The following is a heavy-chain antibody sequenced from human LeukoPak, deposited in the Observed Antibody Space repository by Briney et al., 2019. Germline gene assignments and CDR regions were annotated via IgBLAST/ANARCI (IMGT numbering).Heavy chain of an antibody. CDR3: AKGSIVVLTAIHFDY. CDR1: GFTVSSNY. Sequence: GGSLRLSCAASGFTVSSNYMSWIRQAPGKGLEWVSVIYSGGATYYADSVKGRFTISRDNSKNTLYLQMNSLRAEDTAVYYCAKGSIVVLTAIHFDYWGQGTLVTVSS. V-gene: IGHV3-53*01. CDR2: IYSGGAT. D-gene: IGHD2-21*02. J-gene: IGHJ4*02.